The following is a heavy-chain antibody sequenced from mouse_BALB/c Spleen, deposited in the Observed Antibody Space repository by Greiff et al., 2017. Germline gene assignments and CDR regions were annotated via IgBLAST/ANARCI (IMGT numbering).Heavy chain of an antibody. D-gene: IGHD2-14*01. J-gene: IGHJ2*01. CDR2: INPSTGYT. V-gene: IGHV1-7*01. CDR1: GYTFTSYW. CDR3: ARGGYDGGFDY. Sequence: QVQLKQSGAELAKPGASVKMSCKASGYTFTSYWMHWVKQRPGQGLEWIGYINPSTGYTEYNQKFKDKATLTADKSSSTAYMQLSSLTSEDSAVYYCARGGYDGGFDYWGQGTTLTVSS.